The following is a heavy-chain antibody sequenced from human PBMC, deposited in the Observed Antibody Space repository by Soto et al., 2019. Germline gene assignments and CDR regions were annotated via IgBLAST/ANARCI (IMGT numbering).Heavy chain of an antibody. CDR3: SRDHKICTNGVCYRWFGP. V-gene: IGHV3-48*02. J-gene: IGHJ5*02. CDR1: GFTLSSYS. D-gene: IGHD2-8*01. Sequence: PGGSLRLSCATSGFTLSSYSMNWVRQAPGKGLEWISYISPTSSTIYYADSVKGRFTVSRDNAKNSLYLQMNSLRDEDTAVYYCSRDHKICTNGVCYRWFGPWGQGTLVTVSS. CDR2: ISPTSSTI.